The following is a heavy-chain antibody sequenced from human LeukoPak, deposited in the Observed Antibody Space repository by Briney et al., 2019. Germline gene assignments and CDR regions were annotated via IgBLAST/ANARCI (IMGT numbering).Heavy chain of an antibody. CDR1: GGSISGYY. D-gene: IGHD3-9*01. V-gene: IGHV4-59*01. CDR3: ATSSRATGTDAFDI. Sequence: SETLSLTCTVSGGSISGYYWSWVRQPPGKGLEWIGYIYYSGSTNYNPSLKSRVTISVDTSKNQFSLKLSSVTAADTAVYYCATSSRATGTDAFDIWGQGTMVTVSS. J-gene: IGHJ3*02. CDR2: IYYSGST.